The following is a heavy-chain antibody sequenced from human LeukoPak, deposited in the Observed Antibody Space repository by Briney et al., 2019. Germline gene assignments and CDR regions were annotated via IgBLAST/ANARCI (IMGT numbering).Heavy chain of an antibody. V-gene: IGHV1-18*01. D-gene: IGHD2-15*01. CDR3: ARGYCSGGSCYFDY. J-gene: IGHJ4*02. Sequence: ASVKVSCKASGYTFASYGISWVRQAPGQGLEWMGWISAYNGNTNYAQKLQGRVTMTTDTSTSTAYMELSSLRSEDTAVYYCARGYCSGGSCYFDYWGQGTLVTVSS. CDR2: ISAYNGNT. CDR1: GYTFASYG.